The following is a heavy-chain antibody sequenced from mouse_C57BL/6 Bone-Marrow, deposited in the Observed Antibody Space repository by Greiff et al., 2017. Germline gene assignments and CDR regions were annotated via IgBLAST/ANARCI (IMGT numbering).Heavy chain of an antibody. CDR3: ARGREGSSGPGAMDY. D-gene: IGHD3-2*02. J-gene: IGHJ4*01. Sequence: QVQLQQSGAELVRPGTSVKMSCKASGYTFTNYWIGWAKQRPGHGLEWIGDIYPGGGYTNYNEKFKGKATLTADKSSSTAYMQFSSLTSEDSAIYYCARGREGSSGPGAMDYWGQGTSVTVSS. CDR2: IYPGGGYT. CDR1: GYTFTNYW. V-gene: IGHV1-63*01.